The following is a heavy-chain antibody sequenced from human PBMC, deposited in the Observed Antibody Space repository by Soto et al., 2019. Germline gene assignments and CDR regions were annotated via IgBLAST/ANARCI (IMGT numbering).Heavy chain of an antibody. CDR2: INAGNGNT. V-gene: IGHV1-3*01. CDR1: GDTLTKLS. Sequence: ASVKVSCKVSGDTLTKLSIHWVRQAPGQRLEWMGWINAGNGNTKYSQKFQGRVTITRDTSASTAYMELSSLRSEDTAVYYCARDPGYSYGYNWGQGTLVTVSS. CDR3: ARDPGYSYGYN. D-gene: IGHD5-18*01. J-gene: IGHJ4*02.